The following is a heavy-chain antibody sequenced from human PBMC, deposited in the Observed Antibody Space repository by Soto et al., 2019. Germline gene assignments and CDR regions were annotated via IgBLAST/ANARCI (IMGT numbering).Heavy chain of an antibody. J-gene: IGHJ4*02. Sequence: ASVKVSCKTSGYTFTTYGVSWVRQAPGLGLEWMGWISGYNGNTNSAPKFQGGVSMTTDTSTSTAYMELNSLRAEDTAVYYCAKGSLTVAGTVDYWGQGTLVTVSS. CDR1: GYTFTTYG. CDR3: AKGSLTVAGTVDY. D-gene: IGHD6-19*01. V-gene: IGHV1-18*01. CDR2: ISGYNGNT.